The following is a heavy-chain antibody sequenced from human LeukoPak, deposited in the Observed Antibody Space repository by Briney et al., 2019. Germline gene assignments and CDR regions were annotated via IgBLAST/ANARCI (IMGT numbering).Heavy chain of an antibody. V-gene: IGHV1-69*13. J-gene: IGHJ6*02. CDR1: GGTFSSYA. D-gene: IGHD3-3*01. Sequence: SVKVSCKASGGTFSSYAISWVRQAPGQGLEWMGGIIPIFGTANYAQKFQGRVTITADESTSTAYMELSSLRSEDTAVYYCARDQGRFLEWFPKTPSPYYYHGMDVWGQGTTVTVSS. CDR2: IIPIFGTA. CDR3: ARDQGRFLEWFPKTPSPYYYHGMDV.